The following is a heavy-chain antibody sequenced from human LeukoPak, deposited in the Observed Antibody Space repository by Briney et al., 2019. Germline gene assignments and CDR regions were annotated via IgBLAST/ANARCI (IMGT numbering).Heavy chain of an antibody. D-gene: IGHD2-2*01. J-gene: IGHJ6*02. CDR1: GYTFTSYG. V-gene: IGHV1-18*01. Sequence: GASVKVSCKASGYTFTSYGISWVRQAPGRELEWMGWISAYNGNTNYAQKLQGRVTMTTDTSTSTAYMELRSLRSDDTAVYYCATAGYCSSTSCSHYYYYGMDVWGQGTTVTVSS. CDR3: ATAGYCSSTSCSHYYYYGMDV. CDR2: ISAYNGNT.